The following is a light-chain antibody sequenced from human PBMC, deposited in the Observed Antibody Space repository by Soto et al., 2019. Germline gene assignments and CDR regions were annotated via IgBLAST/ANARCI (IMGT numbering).Light chain of an antibody. CDR3: QVWDSSSDHPGVV. V-gene: IGLV1-44*01. CDR1: SSNIGSNT. Sequence: QSVLTQPPSASGTPGQRVTISCSGSSSNIGSNTVNWYQQLPGTAPKLLIYSNNQRPSGVPDRFSGSKSGTSASLAISRVEAGDEADYYCQVWDSSSDHPGVVFGGGTKLTVL. CDR2: SNN. J-gene: IGLJ2*01.